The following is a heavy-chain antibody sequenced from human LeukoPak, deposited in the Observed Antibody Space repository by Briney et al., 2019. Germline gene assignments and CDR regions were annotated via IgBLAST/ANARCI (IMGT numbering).Heavy chain of an antibody. J-gene: IGHJ4*01. D-gene: IGHD3-22*01. CDR3: ARAHDRGYYYGFDY. V-gene: IGHV3-66*01. Sequence: PGGSLRLSCAASGFTFSSNYMSWVRQAPGKGLEWVSVIYSGGNTYYTDSVQGRFTISRENTENTLYLQMNSLRAEDTAVYYCARAHDRGYYYGFDYWGQEPWSPSPQ. CDR1: GFTFSSNY. CDR2: IYSGGNT.